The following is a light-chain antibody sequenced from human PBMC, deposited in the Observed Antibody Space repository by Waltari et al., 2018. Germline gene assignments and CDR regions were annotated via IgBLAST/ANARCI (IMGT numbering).Light chain of an antibody. V-gene: IGKV1-5*03. J-gene: IGKJ4*01. CDR2: KAS. CDR1: QSISKW. Sequence: DIQMTQSPSTLSASVGDRFTITCRGSQSISKWLTWYQQKPGKAPKLLHYKASTLESGGPARFSGSGSGTEFTLTISSVQPDDFATYYCKQYNSYSLLTFGGGTKVEIK. CDR3: KQYNSYSLLT.